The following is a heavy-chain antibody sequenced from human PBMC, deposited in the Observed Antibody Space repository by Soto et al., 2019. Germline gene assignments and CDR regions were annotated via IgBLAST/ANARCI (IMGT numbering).Heavy chain of an antibody. V-gene: IGHV1-18*04. J-gene: IGHJ6*02. D-gene: IGHD3-9*01. CDR1: GYTFTSYG. CDR2: ICVYNNST. CDR3: ARDCPVKRYYDILTDYRYYYYYGMDV. Sequence: ASVKVSFKASGYTFTSYGISWVRPAAGRGGDWVVWICVYNNSTNYAQNLQGRVAMTTDTSTSTAYMELRSLRSDDTAVYYCARDCPVKRYYDILTDYRYYYYYGMDVWGQGTTVTVSS.